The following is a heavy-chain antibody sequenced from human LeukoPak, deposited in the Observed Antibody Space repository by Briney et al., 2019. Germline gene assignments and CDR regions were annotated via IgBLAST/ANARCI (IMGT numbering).Heavy chain of an antibody. Sequence: SVKVSCKASGGTFSSYAISWVRQAPGQGLEWMGGIIPIFGTANYAQMFQGRATLNTDESRSTAYMELSSLRSEDTAVYYCASRLGIAVASDAFDIWGQGTMVTVSS. D-gene: IGHD6-19*01. J-gene: IGHJ3*02. CDR2: IIPIFGTA. CDR1: GGTFSSYA. CDR3: ASRLGIAVASDAFDI. V-gene: IGHV1-69*05.